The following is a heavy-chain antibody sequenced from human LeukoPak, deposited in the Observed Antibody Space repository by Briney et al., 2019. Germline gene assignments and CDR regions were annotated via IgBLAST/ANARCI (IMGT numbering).Heavy chain of an antibody. CDR1: GYTFTSYG. J-gene: IGHJ4*02. CDR2: ISAYNGNT. CDR3: ATGWELPPKFDY. Sequence: ASVKVSCKASGYTFTSYGISWVRLAPGQGLEWMGWISAYNGNTNYAQKLQGRVTMTTDTSTSTAYMELRSLRSDDTAVYYCATGWELPPKFDYWGQGTLVTVSS. D-gene: IGHD1-26*01. V-gene: IGHV1-18*01.